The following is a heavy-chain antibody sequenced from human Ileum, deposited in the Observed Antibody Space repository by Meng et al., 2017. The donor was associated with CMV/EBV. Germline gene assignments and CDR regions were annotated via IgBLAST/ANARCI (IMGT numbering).Heavy chain of an antibody. D-gene: IGHD6-13*01. Sequence: EQLQESGGGLEHAADTLSLSGAFGGGSRSCNWWRWIRPPGEEGVWWVEIECCNGITYYPSSLKSLIIISGETTKQHSLLQGTAVAAADTVMYCCALRILAAGTFEHWGQGTLVTVSS. CDR3: ALRILAAGTFEH. V-gene: IGHV4-59*07. CDR1: GGSRSCNW. J-gene: IGHJ5*02. CDR2: ECCNGIT.